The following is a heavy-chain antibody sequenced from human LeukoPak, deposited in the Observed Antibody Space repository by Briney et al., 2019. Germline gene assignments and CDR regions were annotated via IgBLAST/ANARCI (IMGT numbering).Heavy chain of an antibody. Sequence: SQTLSLTCTVSGGSISSGDYYWSWIRQPPGKGLEWIGYIYYSGSTYYNPSLKSRVTISVDTSKNQFSLKLSSVTAADTAVYYCARIGGAGDAFDIWGQGTMVTVSS. CDR2: IYYSGST. V-gene: IGHV4-30-4*08. D-gene: IGHD1-26*01. J-gene: IGHJ3*02. CDR3: ARIGGAGDAFDI. CDR1: GGSISSGDYY.